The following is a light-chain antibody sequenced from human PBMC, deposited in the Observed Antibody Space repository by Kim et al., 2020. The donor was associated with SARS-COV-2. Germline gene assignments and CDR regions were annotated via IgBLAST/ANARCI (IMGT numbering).Light chain of an antibody. Sequence: ASIGDRVTITCRASQDVNIYLAWFQQKPGKAPNSLIYAASSLQSGVPSKFSGSGSGTEFTLTIVNLQPEDLAIYYCQQYKSYPPTFGQGTRLEIK. J-gene: IGKJ5*01. CDR3: QQYKSYPPT. CDR2: AAS. CDR1: QDVNIY. V-gene: IGKV1-16*02.